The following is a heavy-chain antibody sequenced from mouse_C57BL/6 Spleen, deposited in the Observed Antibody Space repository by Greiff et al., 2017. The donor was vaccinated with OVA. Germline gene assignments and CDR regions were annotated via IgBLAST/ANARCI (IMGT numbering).Heavy chain of an antibody. J-gene: IGHJ3*01. D-gene: IGHD2-1*01. CDR3: ASWGGNSHFAY. CDR1: GYTFTDYY. CDR2: INPNNGGT. V-gene: IGHV1-26*01. Sequence: EVQLQQSGPELVKPGASVKISCKASGYTFTDYYMNWVKQSPGKSLEWIGDINPNNGGTSYNQKFKGKATLTVDKSSSTAYMELRSLTSEDSAVYYCASWGGNSHFAYWGQGTLVTVSA.